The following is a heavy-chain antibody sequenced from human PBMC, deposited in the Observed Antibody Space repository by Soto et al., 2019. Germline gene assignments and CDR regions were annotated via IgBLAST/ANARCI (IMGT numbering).Heavy chain of an antibody. CDR1: GGSFSGYY. CDR3: ARAGGYSYGYFDY. J-gene: IGHJ4*02. D-gene: IGHD5-18*01. V-gene: IGHV4-34*01. CDR2: INHSGST. Sequence: SLTCAVYGGSFSGYYWSWIRQPPGKGLEWIGEINHSGSTNYNPSLKSRVTISVDTSKNQFSLKLSSVTAADTAVYYCARAGGYSYGYFDYWGQGTLVTV.